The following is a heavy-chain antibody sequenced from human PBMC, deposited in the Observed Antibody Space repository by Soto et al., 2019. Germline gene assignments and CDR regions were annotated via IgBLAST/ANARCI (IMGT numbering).Heavy chain of an antibody. V-gene: IGHV3-15*01. D-gene: IGHD3-10*01. J-gene: IGHJ6*02. CDR1: GFTFSNAW. CDR3: TTPAMVRGVIYYYYGMDV. CDR2: IKSKTDGGTT. Sequence: PGGSLRLSCAASGFTFSNAWMSWVRQAPGKGLEWVGRIKSKTDGGTTDYAAPVKGRFTISRDDSKNTLYLQMNSLKTEDTAVYYCTTPAMVRGVIYYYYGMDVWGQGTTVTVSS.